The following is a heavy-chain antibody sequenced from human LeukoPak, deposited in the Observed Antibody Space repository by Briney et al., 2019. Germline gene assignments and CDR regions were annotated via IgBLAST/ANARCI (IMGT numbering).Heavy chain of an antibody. J-gene: IGHJ4*02. CDR3: AGDKTTGGWYEFDY. Sequence: PGGSLRLSCAASGFTFSSYSMNWVRQAPGKGLEWVSGISPSGGITYYADSVKGRFTISRDTSKNTVSLQMNSLRAEDTAVYYCAGDKTTGGWYEFDYWGQGTLVTVSS. CDR1: GFTFSSYS. CDR2: ISPSGGIT. D-gene: IGHD6-19*01. V-gene: IGHV3-23*01.